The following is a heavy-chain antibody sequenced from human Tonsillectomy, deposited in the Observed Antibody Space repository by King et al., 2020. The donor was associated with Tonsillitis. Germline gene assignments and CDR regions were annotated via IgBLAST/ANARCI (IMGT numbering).Heavy chain of an antibody. CDR1: GFTFSSYG. D-gene: IGHD1-26*01. Sequence: QLVQSGGGVVQPGGSLRLSCAASGFTFSSYGMHWVRQAPGKGLEWVAFIRDDGSIKYYVDSVKGRITISRDNSKNTLYLQMNSLRAQDTAVYYCAKDRGGSSSGYWFFDLWGRGTLVTVSS. J-gene: IGHJ2*01. V-gene: IGHV3-30*02. CDR2: IRDDGSIK. CDR3: AKDRGGSSSGYWFFDL.